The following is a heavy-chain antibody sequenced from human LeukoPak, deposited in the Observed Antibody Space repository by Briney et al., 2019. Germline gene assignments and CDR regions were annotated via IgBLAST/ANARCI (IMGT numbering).Heavy chain of an antibody. CDR3: ARDQVTAAGTGGLGY. V-gene: IGHV4-61*01. J-gene: IGHJ4*02. Sequence: SETLSLTCTVSGGSVRGDRYYWNWIRQPPGKGLEWVGEIYHSGSTIYNPSLKSRVTISVDMPKNQFSLKLNSVTAADTAVYFCARDQVTAAGTGGLGYWGQGTLVTVSS. CDR1: GGSVRGDRYY. D-gene: IGHD6-13*01. CDR2: IYHSGST.